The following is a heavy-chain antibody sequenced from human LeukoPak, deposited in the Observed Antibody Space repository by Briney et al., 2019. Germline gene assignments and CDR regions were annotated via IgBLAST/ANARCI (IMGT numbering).Heavy chain of an antibody. Sequence: ASVKVSCKASGYTFISYGISWVRQAPGQGLEWMGWISAYNSNTNYTQKLQGKVTMTTDTSTSTAYMELRSLRSDDTAVYYCARDQEGFDYWGQGTLVTVSS. CDR2: ISAYNSNT. V-gene: IGHV1-18*01. J-gene: IGHJ4*02. CDR1: GYTFISYG. CDR3: ARDQEGFDY.